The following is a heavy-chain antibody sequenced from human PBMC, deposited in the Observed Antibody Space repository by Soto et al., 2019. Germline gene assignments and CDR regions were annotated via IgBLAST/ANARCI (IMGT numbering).Heavy chain of an antibody. CDR2: IWYDGSNK. CDR3: ASRIGSDAFDI. CDR1: GFTFSSYG. V-gene: IGHV3-33*01. Sequence: QAGGSLRLSCAASGFTFSSYGMHWVRQAPGKGLEWVAVIWYDGSNKYYADSVKGRFTISRDNSKNTLYLQMNSLRAEDTAVYYCASRIGSDAFDIWGQGTMVTDSS. J-gene: IGHJ3*02. D-gene: IGHD3-16*02.